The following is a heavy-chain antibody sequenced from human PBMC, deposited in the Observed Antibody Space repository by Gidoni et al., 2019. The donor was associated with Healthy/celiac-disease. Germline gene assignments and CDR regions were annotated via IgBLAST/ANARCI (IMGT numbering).Heavy chain of an antibody. Sequence: QVQLQQWGAGLLKPSETLSLTCAVYGGSFSGYYWRWIRQPPGKGLEWIGEINHRGSTNYNPSLKSRVTISVDTSKNQFSLKLSSVTAADTAVYYCARASQESSGWYYFDYWGQGTLVTVSS. CDR3: ARASQESSGWYYFDY. J-gene: IGHJ4*02. CDR1: GGSFSGYY. V-gene: IGHV4-34*01. D-gene: IGHD6-19*01. CDR2: INHRGST.